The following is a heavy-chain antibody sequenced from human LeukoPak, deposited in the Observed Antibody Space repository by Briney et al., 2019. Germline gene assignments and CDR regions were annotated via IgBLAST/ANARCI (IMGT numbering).Heavy chain of an antibody. Sequence: PGGSLRLSCAASGFTFSSHEMNWVRQAPGKGLEWVSYISSSGSTIYYADSVKGRFTISRDNAKNSLYLQMNYVRAGDTAIYYCAYTNHLTYWGQGTLVTVSS. J-gene: IGHJ4*02. CDR3: AYTNHLTY. CDR2: ISSSGSTI. D-gene: IGHD3-16*01. V-gene: IGHV3-48*03. CDR1: GFTFSSHE.